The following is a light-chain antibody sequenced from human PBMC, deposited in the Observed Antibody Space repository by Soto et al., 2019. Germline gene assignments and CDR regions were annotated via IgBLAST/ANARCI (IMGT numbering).Light chain of an antibody. J-gene: IGKJ4*01. V-gene: IGKV3-20*01. CDR3: HQYGSSPLT. CDR1: QSVSSDY. CDR2: SAS. Sequence: EIVLTQSPGTLSLSPGERATLSCRASQSVSSDYLAWYQQKPGQTPKVLIYSASSRATGIPDRFSGSGSGTDFTLTISRLEPEDFAVYYCHQYGSSPLTFGGGTKVEIK.